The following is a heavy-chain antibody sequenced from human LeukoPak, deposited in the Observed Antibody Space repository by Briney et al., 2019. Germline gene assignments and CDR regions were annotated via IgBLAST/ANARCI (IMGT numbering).Heavy chain of an antibody. CDR3: ARASAVAGTRDY. V-gene: IGHV3-7*01. CDR2: IKQDGSDK. D-gene: IGHD6-19*01. CDR1: GFSFSTYW. Sequence: TGGSLRPSCAASGFSFSTYWMSWVRQAPGKGLEWVANIKQDGSDKYYVDSVKGRFTISRDNAKNSLYLQMNSLRAEDSALYYCARASAVAGTRDYWGQGTLVTVSS. J-gene: IGHJ4*02.